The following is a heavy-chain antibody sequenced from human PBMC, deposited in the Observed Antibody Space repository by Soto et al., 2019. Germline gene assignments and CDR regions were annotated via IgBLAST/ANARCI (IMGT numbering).Heavy chain of an antibody. CDR3: TRALPAAKGER. J-gene: IGHJ4*02. V-gene: IGHV3-49*03. D-gene: IGHD2-2*01. CDR1: GFTFLDYA. CDR2: IRSKAYGGTT. Sequence: GGSLRLSFTASGFTFLDYAMSSFRQAPRKVLEGVGFIRSKAYGGTTEYAASVKGRFTISRDDSKSIAYLQMNSLKTEDTAVYYCTRALPAAKGERWGQGTLVTVSS.